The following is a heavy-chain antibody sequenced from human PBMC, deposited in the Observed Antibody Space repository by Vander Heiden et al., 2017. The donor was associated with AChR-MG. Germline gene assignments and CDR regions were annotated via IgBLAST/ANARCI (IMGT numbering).Heavy chain of an antibody. CDR3: ARDQGPFDY. CDR2: IKQDGSEK. J-gene: IGHJ4*02. V-gene: IGHV3-7*01. Sequence: EVQLVESGGGLVQPGGSLRLSRAASGFTFSSYWMGWVRQAPGKGLEWVTNIKQDGSEKYYVDSVKGRFTISRDNAKNSLYLKMNSLRAEDTAVYYWARDQGPFDYWGQGNLVTVSS. CDR1: GFTFSSYW.